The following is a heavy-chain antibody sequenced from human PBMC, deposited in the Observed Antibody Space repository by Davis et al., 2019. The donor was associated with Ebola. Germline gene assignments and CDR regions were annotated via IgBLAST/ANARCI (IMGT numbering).Heavy chain of an antibody. D-gene: IGHD2-21*02. J-gene: IGHJ6*02. CDR2: IYYSGST. CDR1: AGSISGYY. Sequence: GSLRLSCSVSAGSISGYYWSWIRQPPGKGLEWIGYIYYSGSTNYNPSLKSRVTISVDTSKNQFSLKLSSVTAADTAVYYCANCGGDCNGMDVWGQGTTVTVSS. V-gene: IGHV4-59*01. CDR3: ANCGGDCNGMDV.